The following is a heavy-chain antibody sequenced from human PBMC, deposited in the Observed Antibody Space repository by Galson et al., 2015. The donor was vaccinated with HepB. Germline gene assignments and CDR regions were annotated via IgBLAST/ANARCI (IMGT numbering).Heavy chain of an antibody. CDR2: IIPIFGTA. V-gene: IGHV1-69*13. Sequence: SVKVSCKASGGTFSSYAISWVRQAPGQGLEWMGGIIPIFGTANYAQKFQGRVTITADESTSTAYMELSSLRSEDTAVYYCAREGPYYDFWSGYLGYYYYGMDVWGQGTTVTVSS. CDR3: AREGPYYDFWSGYLGYYYYGMDV. D-gene: IGHD3-3*01. J-gene: IGHJ6*02. CDR1: GGTFSSYA.